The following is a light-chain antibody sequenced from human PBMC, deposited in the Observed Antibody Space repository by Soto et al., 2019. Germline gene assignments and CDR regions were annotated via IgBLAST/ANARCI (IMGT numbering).Light chain of an antibody. V-gene: IGKV3-15*01. CDR2: GAS. CDR3: QQYNNGPT. J-gene: IGKJ2*01. Sequence: EIVMTQSPATRSVSPGERATLSCRASQSVSSNLAWYQQKPGQAHRLLIYGASTRATGIPARFSGSGSGTEFTLTISSLQSEDFAVYYWQQYNNGPTFGQGTKLEIK. CDR1: QSVSSN.